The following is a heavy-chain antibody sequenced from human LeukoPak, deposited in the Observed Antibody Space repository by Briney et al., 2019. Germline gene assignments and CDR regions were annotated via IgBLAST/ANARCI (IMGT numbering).Heavy chain of an antibody. D-gene: IGHD3-10*01. CDR2: INHSGST. CDR1: GGSFSGYY. Sequence: KPSETLSLTCAVYGGSFSGYYWSWIRQPPGKGLEWIGEINHSGSTNYNPSLKSRVTMSVDTSRKQFSLRLNSVTAVDTAVYYCATGTYPFEYWGQGTLVTVSS. V-gene: IGHV4-34*01. CDR3: ATGTYPFEY. J-gene: IGHJ4*02.